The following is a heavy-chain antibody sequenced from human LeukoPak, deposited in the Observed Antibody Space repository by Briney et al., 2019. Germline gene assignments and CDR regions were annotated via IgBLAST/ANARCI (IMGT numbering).Heavy chain of an antibody. CDR1: GFTFSSYA. Sequence: PGRSLRLSCAASGFTFSSYAMSWVRQAPGKGLEWVSAISGSGGSTYYADSVKGRFTISRDNSKNTLYLQMNSLRAEDTAVYYCAKGGLYQLLWFDYWGQGTLVTVSS. V-gene: IGHV3-23*01. J-gene: IGHJ4*02. CDR3: AKGGLYQLLWFDY. CDR2: ISGSGGST. D-gene: IGHD2-2*01.